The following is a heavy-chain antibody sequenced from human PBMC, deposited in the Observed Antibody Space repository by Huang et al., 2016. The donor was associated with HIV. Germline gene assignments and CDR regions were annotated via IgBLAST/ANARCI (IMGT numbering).Heavy chain of an antibody. V-gene: IGHV3-53*01. CDR3: AAQWELRGGFDF. CDR2: IYSDDST. J-gene: IGHJ4*02. Sequence: EVKLVESGGGLIQPGGSLRLSCAAAGFTVSSNYMSWVRQAPGKGLEWVAVIYSDDSTYFADSVKGRFTISRDNSKSTLYLQMNSLRAEDTAVYYCAAQWELRGGFDFWGQGTLVTVSS. D-gene: IGHD1-26*01. CDR1: GFTVSSNY.